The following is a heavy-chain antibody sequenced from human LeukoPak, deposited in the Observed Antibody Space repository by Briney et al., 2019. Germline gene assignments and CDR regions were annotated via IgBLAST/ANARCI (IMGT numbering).Heavy chain of an antibody. CDR1: GFTASSNY. CDR3: ARGPYFPPGAFDI. J-gene: IGHJ3*02. V-gene: IGHV3-53*01. Sequence: PGGSLRPSCAASGFTASSNYMSWVRQAPGKGLEWVSVMYSGGSTYYADSVRGRFTISRDSSKNTLYLQMNSLRAEDTAVYYCARGPYFPPGAFDIWGQGTMVTVSS. D-gene: IGHD3-9*01. CDR2: MYSGGST.